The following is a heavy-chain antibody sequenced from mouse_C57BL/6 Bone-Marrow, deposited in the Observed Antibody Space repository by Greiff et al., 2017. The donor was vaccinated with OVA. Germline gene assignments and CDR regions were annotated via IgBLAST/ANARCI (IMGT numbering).Heavy chain of an antibody. Sequence: EVKLQESGGGLVQPGGSLKLSCAASGFTFSDYGMAWVRQAPRKGPEWVAFISNLAYSIYYADTVTGRFTISRENAKNTLYLEMSSLRSEDTAMYYCARRGDGHYEAMDYWGQGTSVTVSS. CDR1: GFTFSDYG. CDR2: ISNLAYSI. CDR3: ARRGDGHYEAMDY. V-gene: IGHV5-15*01. J-gene: IGHJ4*01. D-gene: IGHD2-3*01.